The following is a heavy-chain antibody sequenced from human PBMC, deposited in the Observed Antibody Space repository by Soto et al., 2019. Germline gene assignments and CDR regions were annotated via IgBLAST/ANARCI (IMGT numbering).Heavy chain of an antibody. V-gene: IGHV2-5*02. CDR1: GFSLSTSGMG. CDR3: AHYSSTSSFDY. CDR2: IYWDDDK. Sequence: QITLKESGPTLVKPTQTFTLACTFSGFSLSTSGMGVRWIRQPPGKALEWLALIYWDDDKRYSPSLKSRLTITKDTSKNQVVLTMTTMDPVDTATYYCAHYSSTSSFDYWGQGTLVTVSS. J-gene: IGHJ4*02. D-gene: IGHD6-13*01.